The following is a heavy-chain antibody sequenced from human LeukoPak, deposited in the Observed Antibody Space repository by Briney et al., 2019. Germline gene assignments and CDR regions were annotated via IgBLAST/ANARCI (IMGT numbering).Heavy chain of an antibody. CDR1: GFNSDNYW. J-gene: IGHJ3*02. Sequence: GGCLRLSCAASGFNSDNYWMSWVRQAPGQRLEWLANIKQDGIETYYLDSVRGRFTISRDSARNSVYLQMNSLRADETAVYFCARFIASPGPDAFDIWGQGTLVTVSS. CDR3: ARFIASPGPDAFDI. D-gene: IGHD6-13*01. CDR2: IKQDGIET. V-gene: IGHV3-7*01.